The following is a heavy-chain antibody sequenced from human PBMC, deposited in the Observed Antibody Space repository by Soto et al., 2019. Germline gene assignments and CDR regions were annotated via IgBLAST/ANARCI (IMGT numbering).Heavy chain of an antibody. V-gene: IGHV3-43D*04. D-gene: IGHD6-6*01. CDR1: GFTFDDYA. CDR3: AKYSSSTLGYGMDV. Sequence: GGSLSLSCAASGFTFDDYAMHWVRQAPGKGLEWVSLISWDGGSTYYADSVKGRFTISRDNSKNSLYLQMNSLRAEDTALYYCAKYSSSTLGYGMDVWGQGTTVTVSS. J-gene: IGHJ6*02. CDR2: ISWDGGST.